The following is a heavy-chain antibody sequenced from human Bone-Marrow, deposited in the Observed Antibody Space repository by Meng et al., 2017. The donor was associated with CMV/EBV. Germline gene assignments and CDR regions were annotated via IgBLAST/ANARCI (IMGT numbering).Heavy chain of an antibody. Sequence: TFPKYGFSWVRLAPGQCLEWLGWISGYNGVTNYAQKFKGRVTMTIDASTSTAYLDLRSLTSADTAVYYCARDASFYYDSSGYYFAYWGQGSLVTVSS. V-gene: IGHV1-18*01. CDR2: ISGYNGVT. D-gene: IGHD3-22*01. J-gene: IGHJ4*02. CDR1: TFPKYG. CDR3: ARDASFYYDSSGYYFAY.